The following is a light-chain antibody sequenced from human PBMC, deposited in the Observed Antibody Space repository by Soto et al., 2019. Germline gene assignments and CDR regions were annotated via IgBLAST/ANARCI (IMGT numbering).Light chain of an antibody. Sequence: AIQLTQSPSSLSASVGDRVTITCRASQGISSALAWYQQKPGKAPKLLIYDASSLGSGVPSRFSGSGSGTDFTLTSSSLQPEDFATYYCQQFNTYPLTFGPGTKVDIK. CDR1: QGISSA. CDR3: QQFNTYPLT. J-gene: IGKJ3*01. V-gene: IGKV1-13*02. CDR2: DAS.